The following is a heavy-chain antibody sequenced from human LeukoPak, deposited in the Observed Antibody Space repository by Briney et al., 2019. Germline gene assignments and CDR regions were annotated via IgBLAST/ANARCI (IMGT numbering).Heavy chain of an antibody. D-gene: IGHD3-10*01. Sequence: GGSLRLSCAASGFTLRDYFMHWVRQAPGKGLEYLSVISYNGEETYYAKSVKGRFTISRDSSTNTLYLQLSSLRAEDTAIYYCARGGSVFAYFFDYWGQGTLVTVSS. CDR3: ARGGSVFAYFFDY. CDR2: ISYNGEET. V-gene: IGHV3-64*01. J-gene: IGHJ4*02. CDR1: GFTLRDYF.